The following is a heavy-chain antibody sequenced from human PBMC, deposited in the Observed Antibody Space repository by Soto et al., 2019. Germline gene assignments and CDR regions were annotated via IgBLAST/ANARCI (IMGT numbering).Heavy chain of an antibody. CDR2: IYWDDDK. CDR1: GFSLSTSGVG. D-gene: IGHD1-26*01. Sequence: QITLKESGPTLVKPTQTLTLTCTFSGFSLSTSGVGVGWIRQPPGQALECLALIYWDDDKRYSPSLRSRLTITKDPSKNQVALTMTNMDPVDTATYYCAHRGVGATYFDYWGQGTLVTVSS. V-gene: IGHV2-5*02. CDR3: AHRGVGATYFDY. J-gene: IGHJ4*02.